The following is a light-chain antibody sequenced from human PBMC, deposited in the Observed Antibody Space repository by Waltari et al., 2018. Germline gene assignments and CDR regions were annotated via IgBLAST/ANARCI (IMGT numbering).Light chain of an antibody. CDR3: SSYTSSNSPVV. CDR1: SSDVGGYNY. J-gene: IGLJ2*01. CDR2: DVS. V-gene: IGLV2-14*03. Sequence: QSALTQPASVSGSPGQSITISCTGTSSDVGGYNYLSWYQQHPGKAPKLMIYDVSNRPSGVSNRFSGSKSGNTASLTISGLQAEDEADYYCSSYTSSNSPVVFGGGTKLTVL.